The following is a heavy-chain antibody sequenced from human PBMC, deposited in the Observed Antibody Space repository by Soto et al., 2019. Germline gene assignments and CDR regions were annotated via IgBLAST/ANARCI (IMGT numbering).Heavy chain of an antibody. Sequence: QVQLVESGGGLVKPGGSLRLSCAASGFTFSDYYMSWIRQAPGKGLEWVSYISSSSSYTNYADSVKGRFTISRDNAKNSLYLQMNSLRAEDTAVYYCATHLRYYDSSGYYADAFDIWGQGTMVTVSS. J-gene: IGHJ3*02. D-gene: IGHD3-22*01. CDR2: ISSSSSYT. CDR3: ATHLRYYDSSGYYADAFDI. V-gene: IGHV3-11*06. CDR1: GFTFSDYY.